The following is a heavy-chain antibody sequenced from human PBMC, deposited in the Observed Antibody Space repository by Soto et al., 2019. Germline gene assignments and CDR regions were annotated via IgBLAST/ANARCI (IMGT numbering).Heavy chain of an antibody. CDR1: GFTFSSYA. V-gene: IGHV3-30*04. CDR3: ARDIYYYDSSGYYYYYYYYGMDV. D-gene: IGHD3-22*01. CDR2: ISYDGSNK. J-gene: IGHJ6*02. Sequence: LSLTCAASGFTFSSYAMHWVRQAPGKGLEWVAVISYDGSNKYYADSVKGRFTISRDNSKNTLYLQMNSLRAEDTAVYYCARDIYYYDSSGYYYYYYYYGMDVWGQGTTVTVSS.